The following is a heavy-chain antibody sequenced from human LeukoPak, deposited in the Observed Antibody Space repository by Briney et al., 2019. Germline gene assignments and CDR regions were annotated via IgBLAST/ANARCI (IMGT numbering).Heavy chain of an antibody. Sequence: GGSLRLSCAASGFTFSSYAMNWVRQAPGKGLEWVSAISGSSGRTYYADFVKGRFTISRDNSKNTLYLQMNSLRAEDTAVYYCAKDLDTFYCSGGSCYSRHAFDIWGQGTMVTVSS. CDR1: GFTFSSYA. J-gene: IGHJ3*02. V-gene: IGHV3-23*01. CDR2: ISGSSGRT. D-gene: IGHD2-15*01. CDR3: AKDLDTFYCSGGSCYSRHAFDI.